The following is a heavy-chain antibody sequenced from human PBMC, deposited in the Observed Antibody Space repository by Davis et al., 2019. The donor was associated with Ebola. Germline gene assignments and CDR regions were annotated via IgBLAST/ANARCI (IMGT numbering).Heavy chain of an antibody. CDR1: GGTFSSYA. Sequence: AASVKVSCKASGGTFSSYAISWVRQAPGQGLEWMGWINPNSSGTNYAPKFQGWVTMTRDTSITTAYMELTSLKSEDTGMYYCARPKMITDLQSWGQGTLVTVSS. CDR3: ARPKMITDLQS. CDR2: INPNSSGT. V-gene: IGHV1-2*04. J-gene: IGHJ4*02. D-gene: IGHD4-11*01.